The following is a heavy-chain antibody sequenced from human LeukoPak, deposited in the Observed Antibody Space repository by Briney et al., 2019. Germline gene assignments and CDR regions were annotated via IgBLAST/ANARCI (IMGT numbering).Heavy chain of an antibody. CDR1: GGTFSSYA. CDR2: IIPIFGTA. D-gene: IGHD3-10*01. CDR3: ARAIDYYGSGSYGGYFDY. J-gene: IGHJ4*02. Sequence: SVKVSCKASGGTFSSYAISWVRHAPGRGLEWMGGIIPIFGTANYAQKFQGRVTIPADESTNTAYMELSSLRSEDTAVYYCARAIDYYGSGSYGGYFDYWGQGTLVTVSS. V-gene: IGHV1-69*13.